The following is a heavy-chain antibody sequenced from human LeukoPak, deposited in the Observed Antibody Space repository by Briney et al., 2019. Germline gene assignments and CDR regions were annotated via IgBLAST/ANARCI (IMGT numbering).Heavy chain of an antibody. CDR2: IYYSGST. D-gene: IGHD3-22*01. CDR1: GGSISSYY. V-gene: IGHV4-59*12. CDR3: ARGRPDYYDSSGYYRGYYGMDV. Sequence: SETLSLTCTVSGGSISSYYWSWIRQPPGKGLEWIGYIYYSGSTNYNPSLKSRVTISVDTSKNQFSLKLSSVTAADTAVYYCARGRPDYYDSSGYYRGYYGMDVWGQGTTVTVSS. J-gene: IGHJ6*02.